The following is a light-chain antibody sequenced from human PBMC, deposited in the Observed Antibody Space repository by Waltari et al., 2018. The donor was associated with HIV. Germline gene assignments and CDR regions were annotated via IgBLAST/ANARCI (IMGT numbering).Light chain of an antibody. J-gene: IGLJ2*01. CDR2: NNN. Sequence: QSVLTQPPSASGTLGQRVTISCSGSISNNGHTPVNWYQQVAGAAPKLLIYNNNQRPSGVPDRFSGSKSGTSASLAISDLQSEDEADFYCAAWDDSLSVVVFGGGTKLTVL. CDR1: ISNNGHTP. CDR3: AAWDDSLSVVV. V-gene: IGLV1-44*01.